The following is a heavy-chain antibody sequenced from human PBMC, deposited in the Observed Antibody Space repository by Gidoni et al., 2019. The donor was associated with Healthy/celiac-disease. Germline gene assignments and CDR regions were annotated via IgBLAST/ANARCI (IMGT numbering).Heavy chain of an antibody. D-gene: IGHD2-15*01. Sequence: QVQLVQSGAEVKKPGSSVKVSCKASGGTFSSYAISWVRQAPGQGLEWMGRIIPILGIANYAQKFQGRVTITADNSTSTAYMELSSLRSEDTAVYYCARGGPDIVVVVAATDYYFDYWGQGTLVTVSS. V-gene: IGHV1-69*04. J-gene: IGHJ4*02. CDR1: GGTFSSYA. CDR2: IIPILGIA. CDR3: ARGGPDIVVVVAATDYYFDY.